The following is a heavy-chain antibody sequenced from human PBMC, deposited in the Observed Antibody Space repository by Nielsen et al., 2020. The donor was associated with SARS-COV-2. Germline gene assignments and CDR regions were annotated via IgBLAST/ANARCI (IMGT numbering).Heavy chain of an antibody. D-gene: IGHD1-1*01. CDR2: INTNPGNP. Sequence: WVRQAPGQGLEWMGWINTNPGNPTYAQGFTGRFVFSLDTSVSTAYLQISSLKAEDTAVYYCARNLFYVLDYYYYYYGMDVWGQGTTVTVSS. V-gene: IGHV7-4-1*02. J-gene: IGHJ6*02. CDR3: ARNLFYVLDYYYYYYGMDV.